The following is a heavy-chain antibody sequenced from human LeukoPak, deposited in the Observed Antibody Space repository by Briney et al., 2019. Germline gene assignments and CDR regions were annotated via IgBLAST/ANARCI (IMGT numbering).Heavy chain of an antibody. J-gene: IGHJ4*02. CDR2: IYYSGST. CDR3: ARGGTYSSGWQGYYFDY. CDR1: GGSISSYY. Sequence: YPSETLSLTCTVSGGSISSYYWSWIRQPPGKGLEWIGYIYYSGSTNYNPSLKSRVTISVDTSKIQFSLKLSSVTAADTAVYYCARGGTYSSGWQGYYFDYWGQGTLVTVSS. D-gene: IGHD6-19*01. V-gene: IGHV4-59*01.